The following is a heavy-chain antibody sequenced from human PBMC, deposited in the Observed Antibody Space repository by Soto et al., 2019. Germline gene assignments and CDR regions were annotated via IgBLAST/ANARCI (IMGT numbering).Heavy chain of an antibody. D-gene: IGHD2-15*01. CDR2: IYPGDSDT. V-gene: IGHV5-51*01. CDR3: ARCYGDYNYYYRDV. CDR1: GYSSTSYG. J-gene: IGHJ6*03. Sequence: EFMRDSCKVSGYSSTSYGIGCMSQMPGKGLGWMGIIYPGDSDTRYSPSFQGQVTISADKSISTAYLQWSSLKASDTAMYFCARCYGDYNYYYRDVWGKGPTVTVS.